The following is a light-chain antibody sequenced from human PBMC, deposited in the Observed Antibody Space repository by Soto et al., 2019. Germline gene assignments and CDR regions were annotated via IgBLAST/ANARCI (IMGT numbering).Light chain of an antibody. CDR3: SSFTSSSSYV. CDR2: DVS. J-gene: IGLJ1*01. CDR1: SSDLGIYNS. V-gene: IGLV2-14*01. Sequence: QSVLTQPASVSGSPGQSITLLCTGTSSDLGIYNSVSWYQQHPGKAPKLMIHDVSNRPSGVSSRFSGSRSGNTASLTISGLQAEDEADYYCSSFTSSSSYVFGPGTKVTV.